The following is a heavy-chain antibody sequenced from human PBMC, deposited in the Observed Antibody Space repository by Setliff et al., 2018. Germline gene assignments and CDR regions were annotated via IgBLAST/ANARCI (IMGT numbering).Heavy chain of an antibody. Sequence: PGGSLRLSCTASGFTFSSYVVSWVRQAPGKGLEWVSTIFGGDSSTYYADSVRGRFTISRDNSRSTLYLQMNSLRAEDTAIYYCAKAASPLFGILGVEYHFDSWGQGKLVTVSS. J-gene: IGHJ4*02. D-gene: IGHD3-3*01. CDR1: GFTFSSYV. CDR2: IFGGDSST. CDR3: AKAASPLFGILGVEYHFDS. V-gene: IGHV3-23*03.